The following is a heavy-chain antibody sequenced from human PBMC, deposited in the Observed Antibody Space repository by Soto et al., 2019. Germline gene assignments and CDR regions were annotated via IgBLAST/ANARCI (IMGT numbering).Heavy chain of an antibody. D-gene: IGHD6-13*01. CDR3: ARGGRSSWYRIDY. CDR1: GGSISSYY. Sequence: QVQLQESGPGLVKPSETLSLTCTVSGGSISSYYWSWIRQPPGKGLEWIGYIYYSGSTNYNPSLKSRVTISLDTSKNRFSLKLSSVTAADTAVYYCARGGRSSWYRIDYWGQGTLVTVSS. V-gene: IGHV4-59*01. CDR2: IYYSGST. J-gene: IGHJ4*02.